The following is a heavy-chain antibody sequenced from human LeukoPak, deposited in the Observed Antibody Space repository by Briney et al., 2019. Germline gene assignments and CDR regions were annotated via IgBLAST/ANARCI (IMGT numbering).Heavy chain of an antibody. CDR2: ISTYNGNT. CDR1: GYTFTSYG. Sequence: ASVKVSCKASGYTFTSYGISWVRQAPGQGLEWMGWISTYNGNTNYAQKLQGRVTMTTDTSTSTAYMELRSLRSDDTAVYYCASGVGYCSSTSCYWGGYFDYWGQGTLVTVSS. V-gene: IGHV1-18*01. CDR3: ASGVGYCSSTSCYWGGYFDY. D-gene: IGHD2-2*01. J-gene: IGHJ4*02.